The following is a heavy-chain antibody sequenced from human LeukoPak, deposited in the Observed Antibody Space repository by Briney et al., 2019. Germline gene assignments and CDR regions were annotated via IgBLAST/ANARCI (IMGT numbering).Heavy chain of an antibody. CDR2: INPNSGGT. D-gene: IGHD6-19*01. Sequence: ASVKVSCKASGYTFTGYYMYWVRQAPGQGLEWMGWINPNSGGTNYAQKFQGRVTMTRDTSISTAYMELSRLRSDDTAVYYCARELTYSSGWEHNDYWGQGTLVTVSS. CDR3: ARELTYSSGWEHNDY. V-gene: IGHV1-2*02. CDR1: GYTFTGYY. J-gene: IGHJ4*02.